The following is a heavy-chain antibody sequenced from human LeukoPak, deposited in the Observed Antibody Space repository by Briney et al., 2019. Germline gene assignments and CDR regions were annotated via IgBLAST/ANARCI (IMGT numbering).Heavy chain of an antibody. D-gene: IGHD2-15*01. Sequence: PSETLSLTCAVYGGSLSGHYWSWIRQPPGKGLEWIGEINRSGSTTYNPSLKSRVTISVDTSKNQFSLKLTSVTAADTAVYYCARNEDCSGGSCYNWFDPWGQGTLVTVSS. CDR3: ARNEDCSGGSCYNWFDP. J-gene: IGHJ5*02. CDR1: GGSLSGHY. V-gene: IGHV4-34*01. CDR2: INRSGST.